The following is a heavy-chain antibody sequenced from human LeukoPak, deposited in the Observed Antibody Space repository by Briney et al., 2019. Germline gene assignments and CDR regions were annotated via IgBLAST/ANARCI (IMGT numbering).Heavy chain of an antibody. V-gene: IGHV3-20*04. Sequence: GGSLRLSCAASGFTFDDYGMSWVRQAPGKGLEWVSGINWNGGSTGYADSVKGRFTISRDNAKNSLYLHMNSLRAEDTALYYCARDLSSWYRSWFDPWGQGTLVTVSS. J-gene: IGHJ5*02. CDR2: INWNGGST. D-gene: IGHD6-13*01. CDR1: GFTFDDYG. CDR3: ARDLSSWYRSWFDP.